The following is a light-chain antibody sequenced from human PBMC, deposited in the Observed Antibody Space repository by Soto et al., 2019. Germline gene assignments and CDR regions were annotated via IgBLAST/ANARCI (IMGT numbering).Light chain of an antibody. CDR2: GAS. Sequence: ETVMTQSPATLSVSPGESATLSCMADQSVSTYLAWYQQKSGQAPRLLIYGASSRATGIPARFSGSGSETQFTLTNSSLQSEDFAVYYCQQYYNWPRTFGQGTKVDIK. V-gene: IGKV3-15*01. J-gene: IGKJ1*01. CDR1: QSVSTY. CDR3: QQYYNWPRT.